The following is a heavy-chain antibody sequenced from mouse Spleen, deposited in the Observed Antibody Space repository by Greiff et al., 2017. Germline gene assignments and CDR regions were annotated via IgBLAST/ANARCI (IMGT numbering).Heavy chain of an antibody. J-gene: IGHJ2*01. V-gene: IGHV1-63*01. D-gene: IGHD2-5*01. CDR1: GYTFTNYW. CDR2: IYPGGGYT. Sequence: VQLQQSGAELVRPGTSVKMSCKASGYTFTNYWIGWAKQRPGHGLEWIGDIYPGGGYTNYNEKFKGKATLTADKSSSTAYMQFSSLTSEDSAIYYCARSGAYYSSLFDYWGQGTTLTVSS. CDR3: ARSGAYYSSLFDY.